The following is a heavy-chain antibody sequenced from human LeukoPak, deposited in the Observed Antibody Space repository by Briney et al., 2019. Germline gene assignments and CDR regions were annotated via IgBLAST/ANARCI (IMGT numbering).Heavy chain of an antibody. J-gene: IGHJ6*03. CDR1: GFTFSSYG. CDR2: IWYDGSNK. D-gene: IGHD3-3*01. CDR3: ARDGSYRYDFWSGYQDYYYYYYMDV. V-gene: IGHV3-33*01. Sequence: GRSLRLSCAASGFTFSSYGMHWVRQAPGKGLEWVAVIWYDGSNKYYADSVKGRFTISRDNSKNTLYLQMNSLRAEDTAVYYCARDGSYRYDFWSGYQDYYYYYYMDVWAKGPRSPSP.